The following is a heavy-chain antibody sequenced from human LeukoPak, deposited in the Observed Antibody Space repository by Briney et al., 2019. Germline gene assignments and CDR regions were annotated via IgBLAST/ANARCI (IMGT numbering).Heavy chain of an antibody. V-gene: IGHV4-59*12. CDR3: ARVRAFDVVPAAIWSDFDY. D-gene: IGHD2-2*01. Sequence: NPSETLSLTCTVSGGSISSYYWSWIRQPPGKGLEWIGYIYYSGSTNYNPSLKSRVTISVDTSKNQFSLKLSSVTAADTAVYYCARVRAFDVVPAAIWSDFDYWGQGTLVTVSS. CDR1: GGSISSYY. J-gene: IGHJ4*02. CDR2: IYYSGST.